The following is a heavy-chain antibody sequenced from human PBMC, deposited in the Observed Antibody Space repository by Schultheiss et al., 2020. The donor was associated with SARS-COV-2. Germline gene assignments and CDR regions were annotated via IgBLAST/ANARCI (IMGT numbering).Heavy chain of an antibody. CDR1: GGSISSYY. J-gene: IGHJ4*02. V-gene: IGHV4-59*12. CDR2: IYYSGST. D-gene: IGHD5-18*01. Sequence: SQTLSLTCTVSGGSISSYYWSWIRQPPGKGLEWIGYIYYSGSTNYNPSLKSRVTISVDTSKNQFSLKLSSVTAADTAVYYCARDSYGYDYWGQGTLVTVSS. CDR3: ARDSYGYDY.